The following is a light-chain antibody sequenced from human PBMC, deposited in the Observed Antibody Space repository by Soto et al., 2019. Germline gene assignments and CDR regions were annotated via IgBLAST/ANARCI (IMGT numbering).Light chain of an antibody. CDR1: QTISSW. J-gene: IGKJ4*01. Sequence: DIQMTQSPSTLSGSVGDRVTITCRASQTISSWLAWYQQKPGKAPKLLIYDASTLESGVPSRFSGSGSGTEFTLTISSLQPDDFATYYCHQYNSYHTFGGGTKV. CDR3: HQYNSYHT. CDR2: DAS. V-gene: IGKV1-5*01.